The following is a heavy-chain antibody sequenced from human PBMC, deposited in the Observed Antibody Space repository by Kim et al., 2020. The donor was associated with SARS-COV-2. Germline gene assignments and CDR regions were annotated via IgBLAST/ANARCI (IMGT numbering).Heavy chain of an antibody. CDR2: IKSEGTGI. D-gene: IGHD4-4*01. J-gene: IGHJ6*02. CDR1: GFTVTNYW. Sequence: GGSLRLSCAASGFTVTNYWMHWVRQAPGKWLVWVARIKSEGTGISYADSVKGRFTISRDNANNTLYLQMNNLRAEDTAVYYCASDTVLYGLDVWGQGTTVTVSS. CDR3: ASDTVLYGLDV. V-gene: IGHV3-74*01.